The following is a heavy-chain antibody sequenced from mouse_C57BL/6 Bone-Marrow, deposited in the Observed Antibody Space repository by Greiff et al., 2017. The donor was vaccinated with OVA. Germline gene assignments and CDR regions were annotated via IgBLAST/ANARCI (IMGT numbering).Heavy chain of an antibody. V-gene: IGHV5-17*01. D-gene: IGHD1-1*01. J-gene: IGHJ2*01. Sequence: EVMLVESGGGLVKPGGSLKLSCAASGFTFSDYGMHWVRQAPEKGLEWVAYISSGSSTIYYADTVKGRFTISRDNAKNTLFLQLTSLRSEDTAMYYCARSHYYGSSYDYWGQGTTLTGSS. CDR3: ARSHYYGSSYDY. CDR2: ISSGSSTI. CDR1: GFTFSDYG.